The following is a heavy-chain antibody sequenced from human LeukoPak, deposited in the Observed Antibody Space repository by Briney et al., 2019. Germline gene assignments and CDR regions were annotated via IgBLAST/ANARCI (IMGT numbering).Heavy chain of an antibody. V-gene: IGHV3-21*01. Sequence: GGSLRLSCATSGFPFTETWMHWVRQAPGKGLEWVSSISSSSSYIYYADSVKGRFTISRDNAKNSLYLQMNSLRAEDTAVYYCAILRITIFGVAPSDAFDIWGQGTMVTVSS. D-gene: IGHD3-3*01. CDR1: GFPFTETW. CDR2: ISSSSSYI. CDR3: AILRITIFGVAPSDAFDI. J-gene: IGHJ3*02.